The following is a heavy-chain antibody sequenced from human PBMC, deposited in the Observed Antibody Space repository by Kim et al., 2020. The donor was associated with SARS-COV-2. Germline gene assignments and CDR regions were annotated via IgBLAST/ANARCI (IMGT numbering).Heavy chain of an antibody. V-gene: IGHV4-34*01. D-gene: IGHD3-16*01. CDR3: RPGGCSPMIIPY. CDR2: TNSFGRT. J-gene: IGHJ4*02. Sequence: SETLSLTCAVHGVALSDYYWSWIRQSPGKGLQWIGETNSFGRTKYNPSPMNRFFISVETSKKHFTLIVTTVLAADTSAYYCRPGGCSPMIIPYCGGGTLV. CDR1: GVALSDYY.